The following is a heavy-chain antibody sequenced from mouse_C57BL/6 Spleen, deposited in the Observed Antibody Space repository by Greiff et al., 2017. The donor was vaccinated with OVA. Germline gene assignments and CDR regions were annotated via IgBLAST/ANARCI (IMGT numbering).Heavy chain of an antibody. V-gene: IGHV5-17*01. Sequence: EVKLMESGGGLVKPGGSLKLSSAASGFTFSDYGMHWVRQAPEKGLEWVAYISSGSSTIYSADTVKGRFTISRDNAKNTLFLQMTSLRSEDTAMYYCARSWGDYWGQGTTLTVSS. CDR2: ISSGSSTI. J-gene: IGHJ2*01. CDR1: GFTFSDYG. D-gene: IGHD4-1*01. CDR3: ARSWGDY.